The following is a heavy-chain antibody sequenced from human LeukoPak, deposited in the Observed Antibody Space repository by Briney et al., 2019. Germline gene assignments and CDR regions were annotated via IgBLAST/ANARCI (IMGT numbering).Heavy chain of an antibody. CDR3: AKGGRPGIAAAGHFDY. Sequence: PGGSLRLSCAASGFTFDDYAMHWVRQAPGKGLEWVSGISWNSGSIGYADSVKGRFTISRDNAKNSLYLQMNSLRAEDTALYYCAKGGRPGIAAAGHFDYWGQGTLVTVSS. D-gene: IGHD6-13*01. V-gene: IGHV3-9*01. CDR1: GFTFDDYA. CDR2: ISWNSGSI. J-gene: IGHJ4*02.